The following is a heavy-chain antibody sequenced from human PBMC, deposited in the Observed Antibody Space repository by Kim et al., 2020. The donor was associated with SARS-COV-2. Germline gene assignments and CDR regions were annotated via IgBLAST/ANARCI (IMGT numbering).Heavy chain of an antibody. J-gene: IGHJ4*02. D-gene: IGHD6-19*01. V-gene: IGHV3-15*01. CDR2: IKKRGDGGTT. Sequence: GGSLRLSCVVSGFTFSNARMNWVRQAPGKGLEWVALIKKRGDGGTTDYAAPVKGRFTVSRDDSKNTLYLQMNSLKIEDTAMYFCTTGYSSAWDGRWGQGTLVTVSS. CDR1: GFTFSNAR. CDR3: TTGYSSAWDGR.